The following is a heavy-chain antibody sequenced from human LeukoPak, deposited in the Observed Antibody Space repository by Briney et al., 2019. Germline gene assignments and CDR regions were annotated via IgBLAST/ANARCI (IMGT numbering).Heavy chain of an antibody. CDR1: GGSFSGYY. CDR2: INHSGST. V-gene: IGHV4-34*01. Sequence: PSETLSLTCAVYGGSFSGYYWSWIRRPPGKGLEWIGEINHSGSTNYNPSLKSRVTISVDTSKNQFSLKLSSVTAADTAVYYCARASRGGADIWGQGTMVTVSS. CDR3: ARASRGGADI. D-gene: IGHD1-26*01. J-gene: IGHJ3*02.